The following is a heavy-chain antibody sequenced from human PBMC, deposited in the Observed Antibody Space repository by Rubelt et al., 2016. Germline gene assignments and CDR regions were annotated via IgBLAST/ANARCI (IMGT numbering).Heavy chain of an antibody. V-gene: IGHV4-34*01. Sequence: CAVYGGSFSGYYWSWIRQPPGKGLEWIGEINHSGSTNYNPSLKSRVTISVDTSKNQFSLKLSSVTAADTAVYYCARGRTGDTAAFDIWGQGTMVTVSS. CDR2: INHSGST. D-gene: IGHD7-27*01. CDR1: GGSFSGYY. J-gene: IGHJ3*02. CDR3: ARGRTGDTAAFDI.